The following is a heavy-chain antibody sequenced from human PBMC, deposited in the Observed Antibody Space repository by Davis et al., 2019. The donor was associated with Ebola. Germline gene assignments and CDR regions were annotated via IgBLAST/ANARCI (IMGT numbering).Heavy chain of an antibody. CDR1: GFTFSNYA. CDR2: ISWDGRST. CDR3: AAYDSTFRNY. Sequence: GESLKISCAASGFTFSNYAMHWVRQAPGKGLEWVSLISWDGRSTAYAESVRGRFSISRDNSKKFLYLQMNSLRAEDTALYYCAAYDSTFRNYWGQGTLVTVSS. D-gene: IGHD3-22*01. J-gene: IGHJ4*02. V-gene: IGHV3-43D*03.